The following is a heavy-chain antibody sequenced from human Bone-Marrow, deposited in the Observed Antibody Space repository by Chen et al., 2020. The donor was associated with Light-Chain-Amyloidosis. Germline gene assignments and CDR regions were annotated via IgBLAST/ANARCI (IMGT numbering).Heavy chain of an antibody. Sequence: EVQLEQSGPEVKKPGESLKISCKGSGYTFPNYWIGWVRQMPGKGLERMGVIYPDDSEARYSPSFEGQVTISADKSITTAYLQWRSLKASDTAMYYCARRRDGYNFDYWGQGTLVTVSS. CDR2: IYPDDSEA. CDR1: GYTFPNYW. D-gene: IGHD5-12*01. V-gene: IGHV5-51*01. J-gene: IGHJ4*02. CDR3: ARRRDGYNFDY.